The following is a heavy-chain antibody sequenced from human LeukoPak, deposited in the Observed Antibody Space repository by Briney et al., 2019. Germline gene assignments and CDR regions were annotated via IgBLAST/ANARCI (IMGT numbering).Heavy chain of an antibody. CDR2: IHYSGST. D-gene: IGHD3-10*01. Sequence: PSETLSLTCTVSGGSISSYYWSWIRQPPGKGLEWIGYIHYSGSTNYNPSLESRVTISIDTSKNQFSLKLSSVTAADTAVYYCAGLGGWPFWYFDLWGRGTLVTVSS. J-gene: IGHJ2*01. CDR1: GGSISSYY. V-gene: IGHV4-59*08. CDR3: AGLGGWPFWYFDL.